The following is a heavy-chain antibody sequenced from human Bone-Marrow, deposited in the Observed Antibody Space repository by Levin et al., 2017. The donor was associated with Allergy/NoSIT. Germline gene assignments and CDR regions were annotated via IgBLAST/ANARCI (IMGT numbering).Heavy chain of an antibody. V-gene: IGHV3-30*03. D-gene: IGHD3-22*01. Sequence: GESLKISCAASGFTFNVYAMHWVRQAPGKGLEWVAFISDNGSNKYYEDSVKGRFTISRDNSKNTLHLQMDSLRAEDTAVYYCAREYYYDSSGYWGDAFDLWGQGTRVTVSS. CDR1: GFTFNVYA. CDR2: ISDNGSNK. CDR3: AREYYYDSSGYWGDAFDL. J-gene: IGHJ3*01.